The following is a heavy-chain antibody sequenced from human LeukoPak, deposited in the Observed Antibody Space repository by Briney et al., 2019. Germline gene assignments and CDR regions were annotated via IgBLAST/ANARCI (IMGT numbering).Heavy chain of an antibody. D-gene: IGHD3-22*01. V-gene: IGHV4-4*07. CDR2: IYPSGST. CDR1: GGSISSYY. J-gene: IGHJ3*02. Sequence: SETLSLTCTVSGGSISSYYWSWIRQPAGKGLEWIGRIYPSGSTNYNPSLKSRVTMSVDTSKNQFSLKLTSVTAADTAVYFCARDSSHFYDTSAIDPFDIWGQGTMVTVSS. CDR3: ARDSSHFYDTSAIDPFDI.